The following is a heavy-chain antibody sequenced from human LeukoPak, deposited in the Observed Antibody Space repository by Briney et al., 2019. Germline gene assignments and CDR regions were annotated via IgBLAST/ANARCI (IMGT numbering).Heavy chain of an antibody. CDR3: ARGLQDILTGYYQDYFDY. CDR1: GFTFSSYE. CDR2: ISNSGSTI. V-gene: IGHV3-48*03. J-gene: IGHJ4*02. D-gene: IGHD3-9*01. Sequence: GGSLRLSCAASGFTFSSYEMNWVRQAPGKGLEWVSYISNSGSTIYYTDSVKGRFTISRDNAKNSLYLQMNSLRAEDTAVYYCARGLQDILTGYYQDYFDYWGQGTLVTVSS.